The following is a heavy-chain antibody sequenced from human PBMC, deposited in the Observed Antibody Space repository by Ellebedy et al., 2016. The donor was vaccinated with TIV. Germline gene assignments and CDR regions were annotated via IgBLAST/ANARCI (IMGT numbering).Heavy chain of an antibody. Sequence: AASVKVSCKASGYTFSSYAIHWVRQAPGQRLEWMGWINGGNGNTKYSQKFQGRVIITRDTSATTAYMELSSLRSEDTAVYYCARGLDADYGMDVWGQGTTVTVSS. J-gene: IGHJ6*02. CDR3: ARGLDADYGMDV. V-gene: IGHV1-3*01. CDR2: INGGNGNT. CDR1: GYTFSSYA. D-gene: IGHD2-2*01.